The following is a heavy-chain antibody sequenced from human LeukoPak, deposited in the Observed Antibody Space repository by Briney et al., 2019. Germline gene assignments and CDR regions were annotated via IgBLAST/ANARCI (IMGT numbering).Heavy chain of an antibody. J-gene: IGHJ4*02. D-gene: IGHD3-3*01. V-gene: IGHV3-66*02. CDR1: GFSTNY. CDR2: IYSGDST. CDR3: ARDLWDATGY. Sequence: GGSLSLSCAVSGFSTNYMSWVRQAPGKGLERVSVIYSGDSTYYADSVKGRFTISRAISKNTLYLQMNSLRPEDTAVYHCARDLWDATGYWGQGTLVTVSS.